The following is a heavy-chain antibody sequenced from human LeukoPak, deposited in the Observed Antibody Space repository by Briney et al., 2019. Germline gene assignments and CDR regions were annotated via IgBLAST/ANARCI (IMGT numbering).Heavy chain of an antibody. J-gene: IGHJ6*02. V-gene: IGHV3-30-3*01. Sequence: GGSLRLSCAASGFTFSTYAMHWVRRAPGKGLEWVAVISDDGSKKYYADSVKGRLTISRDNSRNTVYLQMNSLRAEDTAVYYCATGKYYNFWSGYYGPGYYYYGMDVWGQGTTVTVSS. CDR1: GFTFSTYA. D-gene: IGHD3-3*01. CDR2: ISDDGSKK. CDR3: ATGKYYNFWSGYYGPGYYYYGMDV.